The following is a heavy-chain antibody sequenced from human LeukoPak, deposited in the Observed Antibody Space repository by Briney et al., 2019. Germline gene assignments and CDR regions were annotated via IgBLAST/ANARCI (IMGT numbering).Heavy chain of an antibody. V-gene: IGHV3-30*03. D-gene: IGHD2-2*02. CDR1: GFTFSNYG. CDR2: IAYDGSNK. CDR3: AREGYCSSTSCYTLGDAFDI. Sequence: GGSLRLSCAASGFTFSNYGMHWVRQAPGKGLEWVAVIAYDGSNKYYADSVKGRFTISRDNSKNTLYLQMNSLRAEDTAVYYCAREGYCSSTSCYTLGDAFDIWGQGTMVTVSS. J-gene: IGHJ3*02.